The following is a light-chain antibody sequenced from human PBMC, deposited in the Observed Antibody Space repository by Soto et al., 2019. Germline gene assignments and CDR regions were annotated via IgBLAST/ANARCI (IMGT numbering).Light chain of an antibody. V-gene: IGLV2-8*01. CDR3: SSFAGSNNFGV. CDR1: SSDRGGYNY. Sequence: QTVLTQPPSASGSPGQSVTIACTGTSSDRGGYNYVSWYQQHPGKAPKLMIFDVSKRPSGVPDRFSGSKSANTASLTVSRLPADDEADYYCSSFAGSNNFGVFGTGTKVTVL. CDR2: DVS. J-gene: IGLJ1*01.